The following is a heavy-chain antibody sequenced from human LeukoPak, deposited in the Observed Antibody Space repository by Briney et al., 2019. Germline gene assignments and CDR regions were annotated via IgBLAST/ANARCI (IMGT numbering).Heavy chain of an antibody. D-gene: IGHD3-16*01. CDR2: ISYDGSNK. CDR3: AKTPRGGYYFDY. V-gene: IGHV3-30*18. J-gene: IGHJ4*02. CDR1: GFTFSSYG. Sequence: GGSLRLSCAASGFTFSSYGMHWVRQAPGKGLEWVAVISYDGSNKYYADSVKGRFTISRDNSKNTLYLQMNSLRAEDTAVYYCAKTPRGGYYFDYWGQGTLVTVSS.